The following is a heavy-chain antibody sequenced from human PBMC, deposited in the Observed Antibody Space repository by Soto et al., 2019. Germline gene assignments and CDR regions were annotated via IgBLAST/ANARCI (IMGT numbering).Heavy chain of an antibody. Sequence: EVPLVESGGGVVRPGGSLRLSCAASGFSFDDYGMSWVRQGPGKGLEWVSGINWNGGSTGYADSVKGRFTISRDNAKNSLYLQMKSLRAEDTALYYCARVPYFYDSSGYYFDYWGQGTLVTVSS. CDR2: INWNGGST. J-gene: IGHJ4*02. CDR1: GFSFDDYG. CDR3: ARVPYFYDSSGYYFDY. V-gene: IGHV3-20*04. D-gene: IGHD3-22*01.